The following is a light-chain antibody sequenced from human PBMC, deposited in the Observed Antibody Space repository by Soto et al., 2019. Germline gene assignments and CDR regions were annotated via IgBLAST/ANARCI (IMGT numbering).Light chain of an antibody. J-gene: IGLJ3*02. CDR3: SSYTLRNTLAL. Sequence: QSALTQPASVSGSPGQSITIYCTGTSSDVGGYNFVSWYQQHPGKAPRLIIYEVSSRPSGVSYRFSGSKSGNTASLTISGLQAEDEADYYCSSYTLRNTLALFGARTKVTVL. CDR2: EVS. CDR1: SSDVGGYNF. V-gene: IGLV2-14*01.